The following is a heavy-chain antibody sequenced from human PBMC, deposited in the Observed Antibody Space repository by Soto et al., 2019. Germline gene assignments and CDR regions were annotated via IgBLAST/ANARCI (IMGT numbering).Heavy chain of an antibody. CDR3: AKDRRAGGNSAFYFDF. V-gene: IGHV3-23*01. D-gene: IGHD3-16*01. CDR2: ISATGGGT. Sequence: PGGSLRLSCAASGFKFSNYGMSWVRQAPGKGLEWVSLISATGGGTYYADSVKGRFTISRDNSHNTLYLQVHSLTAEDTAVYYCAKDRRAGGNSAFYFDFWGQGSTVTVSS. J-gene: IGHJ4*02. CDR1: GFKFSNYG.